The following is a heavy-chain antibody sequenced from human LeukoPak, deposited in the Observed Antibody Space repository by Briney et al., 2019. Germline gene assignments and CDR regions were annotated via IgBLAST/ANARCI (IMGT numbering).Heavy chain of an antibody. Sequence: GASVKVSCKASGYTFTSYGISWFRQAPGQGLEWMGWIGANNGHTNYAQNLQGRVTMTTDTSTSTAYMELRSLRPDDTAVYYCARAGPIVGATKYFQHWGQGTLVTVSS. V-gene: IGHV1-18*01. J-gene: IGHJ1*01. CDR1: GYTFTSYG. D-gene: IGHD1-26*01. CDR2: IGANNGHT. CDR3: ARAGPIVGATKYFQH.